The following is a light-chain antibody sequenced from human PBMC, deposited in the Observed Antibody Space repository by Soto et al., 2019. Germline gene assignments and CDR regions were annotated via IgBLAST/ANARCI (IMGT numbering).Light chain of an antibody. Sequence: SYVLTQPPSVSVAPGQTAWITCGGDNIGGKSVQWYYQKPGQAPVLVVYDDSDRPSGTPERFSGSNSGNTATLTISRVEAGDEVDYYCQVWDDISDHYVFGSGTKRTVL. CDR1: NIGGKS. CDR2: DDS. V-gene: IGLV3-21*02. CDR3: QVWDDISDHYV. J-gene: IGLJ1*01.